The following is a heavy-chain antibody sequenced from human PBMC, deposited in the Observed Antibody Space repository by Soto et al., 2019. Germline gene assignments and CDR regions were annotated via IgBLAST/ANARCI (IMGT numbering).Heavy chain of an antibody. Sequence: EVQLLESGGDLVQPGGSLRLSCVASGFTFSSYTMTWVRQAPGKGLEWVSVIYSSGDSTYYADSVKGRFTISRDNSKNTLYLQMNSLRADDTAVYYCAKSPTMTTKVVDCWGEGTGVTVSS. D-gene: IGHD4-17*01. J-gene: IGHJ4*02. CDR3: AKSPTMTTKVVDC. V-gene: IGHV3-23*01. CDR1: GFTFSSYT. CDR2: IYSSGDST.